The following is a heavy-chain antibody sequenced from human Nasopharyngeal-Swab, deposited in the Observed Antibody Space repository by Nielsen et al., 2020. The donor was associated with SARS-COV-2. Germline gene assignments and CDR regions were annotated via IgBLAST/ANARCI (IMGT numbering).Heavy chain of an antibody. J-gene: IGHJ4*02. V-gene: IGHV3-74*01. CDR1: GFTFSTYW. CDR2: IDTDGTIT. Sequence: GESLKISCAASGFTFSTYWMHWVRQPPGKGLLWVSRIDTDGTITDYADSVKGRFTISKDDAKNTLYLQMNSLRGEDTAVYFCTRGTLAGPGIDYWGQGALVTVSS. CDR3: TRGTLAGPGIDY.